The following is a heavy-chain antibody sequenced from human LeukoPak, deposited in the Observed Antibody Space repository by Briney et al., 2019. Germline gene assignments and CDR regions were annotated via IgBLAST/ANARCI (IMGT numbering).Heavy chain of an antibody. CDR3: ARDRAWNYFDY. CDR1: GFTFSRHG. V-gene: IGHV3-30*03. J-gene: IGHJ4*02. D-gene: IGHD3-3*01. CDR2: ISNDGSRK. Sequence: GGSLRLSCAASGFTFSRHGMHWVRQAPGKGLEWVAIISNDGSRKYYAHSVEGRFTISRDNSKNTLYLRMDSLRAEDTAVYYCARDRAWNYFDYWGQGTLVTVSS.